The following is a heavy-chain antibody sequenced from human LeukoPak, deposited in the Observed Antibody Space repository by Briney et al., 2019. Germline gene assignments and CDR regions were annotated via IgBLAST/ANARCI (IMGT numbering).Heavy chain of an antibody. CDR2: IIPILGIA. J-gene: IGHJ4*02. CDR1: GYTFTSYG. V-gene: IGHV1-69*04. D-gene: IGHD3-22*01. Sequence: ASVKVSCKASGYTFTSYGISWVRQAPGQGLEWMGRIIPILGIANYAQKFQGRVTITADKSTSTAYMELSSLRSEDTAVYYCARDDSYYYDSSGYFSPGSYFDYWGQGTLVTVSS. CDR3: ARDDSYYYDSSGYFSPGSYFDY.